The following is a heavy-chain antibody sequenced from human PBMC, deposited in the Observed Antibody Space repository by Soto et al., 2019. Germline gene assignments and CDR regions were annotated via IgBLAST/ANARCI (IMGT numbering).Heavy chain of an antibody. J-gene: IGHJ4*02. CDR3: ARHSYSSGWYYFDY. Sequence: ETLSLTCAVYGGSFSGYYWSWIRQPPGKGLEWIGEINHSGSTNYNPSLKSRVTISVDTSKNQFSLKLSSVTAADTAVYYCARHSYSSGWYYFDYWGQGTLVTVSS. CDR2: INHSGST. D-gene: IGHD6-19*01. CDR1: GGSFSGYY. V-gene: IGHV4-34*01.